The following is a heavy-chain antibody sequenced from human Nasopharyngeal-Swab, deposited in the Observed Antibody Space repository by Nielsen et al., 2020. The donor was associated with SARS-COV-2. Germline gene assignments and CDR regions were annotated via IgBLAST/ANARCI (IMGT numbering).Heavy chain of an antibody. CDR2: ISRGGESI. V-gene: IGHV3-11*04. CDR3: ARGDDTTDYYEPFDS. J-gene: IGHJ4*02. Sequence: GGSLRLSCAAPGFIFSDYYMTWIRQVPGKRLEWVSFISRGGESIDYADSVKGRFTISRDNAKNSVYLQMNSLRAEDSAVYYCARGDDTTDYYEPFDSWGQGTLVTVSS. CDR1: GFIFSDYY. D-gene: IGHD3-22*01.